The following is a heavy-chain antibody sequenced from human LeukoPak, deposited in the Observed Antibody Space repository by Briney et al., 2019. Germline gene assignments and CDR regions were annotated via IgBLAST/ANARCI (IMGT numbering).Heavy chain of an antibody. D-gene: IGHD5-18*01. CDR2: ISGSGGST. Sequence: GGSLRLSCAASGFTFTNAWLTWVRQAPGKGLEWVSAISGSGGSTYFADSVKGRFTISRGNSKNTMYLQMNSLRAEDTAVYYCAKRIQSAMAMGYWGQGTLVTVSS. CDR1: GFTFTNAW. J-gene: IGHJ4*02. CDR3: AKRIQSAMAMGY. V-gene: IGHV3-23*01.